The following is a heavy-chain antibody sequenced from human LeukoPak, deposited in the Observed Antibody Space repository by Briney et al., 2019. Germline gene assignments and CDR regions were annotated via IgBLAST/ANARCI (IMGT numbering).Heavy chain of an antibody. D-gene: IGHD6-13*01. J-gene: IGHJ4*02. CDR3: AKNEIAAAGLIDY. V-gene: IGHV3-30*02. Sequence: PGGSLRLSCAASGFTFSSYAMSWVRQAPGKGLEWVAFIRYDGSNKYYADSVKGRFTISRDNSKNTLYLQMNSLRAEDTAVYYCAKNEIAAAGLIDYWGQGTLVTVSS. CDR2: IRYDGSNK. CDR1: GFTFSSYA.